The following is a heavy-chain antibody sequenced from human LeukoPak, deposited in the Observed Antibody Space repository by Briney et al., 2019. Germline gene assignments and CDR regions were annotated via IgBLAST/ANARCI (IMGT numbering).Heavy chain of an antibody. Sequence: ASVKVSCKASGYXFTGYYIHWVRQAPGQGLEWMGWINPNSGGTNYAQKFQGRVTMTRDTSISTAYMELSRLRSDDTAVYYCARVFGYGDYGGWFDPWGQGTLVTVSS. CDR2: INPNSGGT. CDR1: GYXFTGYY. J-gene: IGHJ5*02. V-gene: IGHV1-2*02. CDR3: ARVFGYGDYGGWFDP. D-gene: IGHD4-17*01.